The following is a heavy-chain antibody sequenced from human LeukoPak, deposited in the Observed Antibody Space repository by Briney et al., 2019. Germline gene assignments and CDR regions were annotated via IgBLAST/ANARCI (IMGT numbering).Heavy chain of an antibody. V-gene: IGHV3-23*01. Sequence: GGSLRLSCAASGFTFSSYSMNWVRQAPGKGLEWVSAISGSGGSTYYADSVKGRFTISRDNSKNTLYLQMNSLRAEDTAVYYCAKNGGYDFWSGYSDYWGQGTLVTVSS. CDR1: GFTFSSYS. CDR3: AKNGGYDFWSGYSDY. CDR2: ISGSGGST. D-gene: IGHD3-3*01. J-gene: IGHJ4*02.